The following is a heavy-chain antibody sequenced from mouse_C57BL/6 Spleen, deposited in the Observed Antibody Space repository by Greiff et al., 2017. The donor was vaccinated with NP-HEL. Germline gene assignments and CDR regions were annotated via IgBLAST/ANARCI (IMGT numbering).Heavy chain of an antibody. D-gene: IGHD4-1*01. Sequence: VQLQQSGAELVRPGASVKLSCTASGFNIKDDYMHWVKQRPEQGLEWIGWIDPENGDTEYASKFQGKATITADTSSTTAYLQLSSLTSEDTAVYYCTRLTGTPLAYWGQGTLVTVSA. CDR2: IDPENGDT. V-gene: IGHV14-4*01. J-gene: IGHJ3*01. CDR1: GFNIKDDY. CDR3: TRLTGTPLAY.